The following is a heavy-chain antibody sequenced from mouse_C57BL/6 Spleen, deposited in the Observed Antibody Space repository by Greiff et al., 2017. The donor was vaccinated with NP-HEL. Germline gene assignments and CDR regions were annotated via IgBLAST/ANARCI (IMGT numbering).Heavy chain of an antibody. CDR3: ARSYYYGSSRGFDY. CDR2: IYPGDGDT. CDR1: GYAFSSSW. Sequence: QVQLQQSGPELVKPGASVKISCKASGYAFSSSWMNWVKQRPGKGLEWIGRIYPGDGDTNYNGKFKGKATLTADKSSSTAYMQLSSLTSEDSAVYFCARSYYYGSSRGFDYWGQGTTLTVSS. V-gene: IGHV1-82*01. D-gene: IGHD1-1*01. J-gene: IGHJ2*01.